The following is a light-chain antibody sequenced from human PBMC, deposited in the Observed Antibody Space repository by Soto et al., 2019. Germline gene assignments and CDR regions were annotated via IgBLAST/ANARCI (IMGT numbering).Light chain of an antibody. V-gene: IGLV2-23*01. CDR2: EGS. J-gene: IGLJ1*01. CDR1: SSDVGNYNL. Sequence: QSVLTQPASVSGSPGQSITISCTGTSSDVGNYNLVSWYQQHPGKAPKLMIYEGSKRPSGVSNRFSGSKSGNTASLTFSILQAEDEADYYCCSYAGSSTYVFGTGTKLTVL. CDR3: CSYAGSSTYV.